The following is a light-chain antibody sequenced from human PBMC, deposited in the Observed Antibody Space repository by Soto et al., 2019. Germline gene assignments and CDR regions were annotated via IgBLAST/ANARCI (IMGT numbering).Light chain of an antibody. CDR1: SSDVGGYNY. CDR3: SSYTSSSTLV. Sequence: ALTQPASVSGSPGQSITISCTGSSSDVGGYNYVSWYQQHPGKAPRLMISEVSNRPSRVSNRFSGSKSGNTASLTISGLQAEDEADYYCSSYTSSSTLVFGTGTKVTVL. CDR2: EVS. J-gene: IGLJ1*01. V-gene: IGLV2-14*01.